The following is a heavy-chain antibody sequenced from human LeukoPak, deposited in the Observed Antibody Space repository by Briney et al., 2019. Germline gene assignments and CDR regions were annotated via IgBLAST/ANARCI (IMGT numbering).Heavy chain of an antibody. CDR3: ARGYYGSGSYADV. Sequence: ASVKVSCKASGYTFTSYGISWVRQAPGQGLEWMGWISAYNGNTNYAQKFQGWVTMTRDTSISTAYMELSRLRSDDTAVYYCARGYYGSGSYADVWGKGTTVTVSS. CDR1: GYTFTSYG. CDR2: ISAYNGNT. J-gene: IGHJ6*04. D-gene: IGHD3-10*01. V-gene: IGHV1-18*04.